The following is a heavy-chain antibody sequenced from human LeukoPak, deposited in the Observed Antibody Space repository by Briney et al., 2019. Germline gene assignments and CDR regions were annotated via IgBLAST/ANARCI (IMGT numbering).Heavy chain of an antibody. V-gene: IGHV1-2*02. Sequence: GASVKVSCKASGYTFTGYYMHWVRQAPGQGLEWMGWINPNSGGTNYAQKFQGRVTMTRDTSISTAYMELSRLRSDDTAVYYCARSPLFVVVLADYWGQGTLVTVSS. CDR3: ARSPLFVVVLADY. CDR2: INPNSGGT. J-gene: IGHJ4*02. CDR1: GYTFTGYY. D-gene: IGHD2-2*01.